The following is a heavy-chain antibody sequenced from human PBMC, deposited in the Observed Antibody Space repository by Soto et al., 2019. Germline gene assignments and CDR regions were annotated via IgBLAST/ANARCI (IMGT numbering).Heavy chain of an antibody. CDR3: ASDVPPRYDYSNYVAFDI. V-gene: IGHV1-69*13. CDR1: GGTFSTFG. J-gene: IGHJ3*02. Sequence: ASVKVSCKASGGTFSTFGISGVRQAPGRGLEWMGGIIPIFGTANYAQKFQGRVTITADESTSTAYMELSSLRSEDTAVYYCASDVPPRYDYSNYVAFDIWGQGTMLAFSS. D-gene: IGHD4-4*01. CDR2: IIPIFGTA.